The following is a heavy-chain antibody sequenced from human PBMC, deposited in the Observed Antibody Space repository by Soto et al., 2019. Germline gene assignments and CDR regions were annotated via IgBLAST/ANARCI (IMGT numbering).Heavy chain of an antibody. CDR3: ARGRGGTMIVVVPGYFDY. CDR1: GGTFSSYA. D-gene: IGHD3-22*01. V-gene: IGHV1-69*13. Sequence: VASVKVSCKASGGTFSSYAISWVRQAPGQGLEWMGGIIPIFGTANYAQKFQGRVTITADESTGTAYMELSSLRSEDTAVYYCARGRGGTMIVVVPGYFDYWGQGTLVTVSS. CDR2: IIPIFGTA. J-gene: IGHJ4*01.